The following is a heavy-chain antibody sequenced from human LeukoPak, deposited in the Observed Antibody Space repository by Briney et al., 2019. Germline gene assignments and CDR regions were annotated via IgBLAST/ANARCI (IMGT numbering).Heavy chain of an antibody. J-gene: IGHJ4*02. V-gene: IGHV1-18*01. CDR1: GYTFTSYG. CDR2: ISAYNGNT. Sequence: GASVKVSCKASGYTFTSYGISWVRQAPGQGLEWMGWISAYNGNTNYAQKLQGRVTMTTDTSTSTAYMELRSLRSDDTAVYYCARDRAALEMATRYFDYWGQGTLVTVSS. CDR3: ARDRAALEMATRYFDY. D-gene: IGHD5-24*01.